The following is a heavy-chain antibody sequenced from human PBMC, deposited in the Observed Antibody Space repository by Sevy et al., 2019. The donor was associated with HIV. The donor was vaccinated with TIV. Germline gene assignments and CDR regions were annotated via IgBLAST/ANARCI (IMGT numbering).Heavy chain of an antibody. D-gene: IGHD3-3*01. V-gene: IGHV3-23*01. Sequence: GGSLRLSCAASGFTFSSYAMSWVRQAPGTGLEWVSDISGSGGSTYYADSVKGRFTISRDNSKNTLYLQMNSLRAEDTAVYYCAGIFGDLFDYWGQGTLVTVSS. CDR3: AGIFGDLFDY. J-gene: IGHJ4*02. CDR1: GFTFSSYA. CDR2: ISGSGGST.